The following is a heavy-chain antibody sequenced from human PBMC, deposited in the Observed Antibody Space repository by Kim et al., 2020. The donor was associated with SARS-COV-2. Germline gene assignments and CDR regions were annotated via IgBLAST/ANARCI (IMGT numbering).Heavy chain of an antibody. CDR3: AKGGTVQDFEF. D-gene: IGHD4-17*01. J-gene: IGHJ4*02. V-gene: IGHV3-9*01. CDR2: I. Sequence: ISYARSVKSRFPISRANAKNSLYLQMNSLRAEDTALYYCAKGGTVQDFEFWGRGTLDTVSS.